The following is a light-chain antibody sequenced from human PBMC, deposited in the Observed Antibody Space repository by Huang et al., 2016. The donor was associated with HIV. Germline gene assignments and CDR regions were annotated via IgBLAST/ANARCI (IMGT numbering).Light chain of an antibody. CDR2: DAF. V-gene: IGKV3-11*01. CDR3: QQRSTLIT. CDR1: HHIGSS. J-gene: IGKJ5*01. Sequence: DIVLTQSPDTLSLSPGQRASLFCRASHHIGSSFAWYQHKPGQAPMLLIYDAFNRATDIAARFSGSGSGTDFTLTISSLKVEDFAFYYCQQRSTLITFGQGTRLE.